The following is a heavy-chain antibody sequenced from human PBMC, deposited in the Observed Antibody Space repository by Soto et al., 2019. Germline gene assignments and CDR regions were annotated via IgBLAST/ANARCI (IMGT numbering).Heavy chain of an antibody. CDR3: ARVDGQPIVVVAATRIKNWFDP. Sequence: SETLSLTCAVYGGSFSGYYWSWIRQPPGKGLEWIGEINHSGSTNYNPSLKSRVTISVDTSKNQFSLKLSSVTAADTAVYYCARVDGQPIVVVAATRIKNWFDPWGQGTLVTVSS. V-gene: IGHV4-34*01. CDR1: GGSFSGYY. CDR2: INHSGST. D-gene: IGHD2-15*01. J-gene: IGHJ5*02.